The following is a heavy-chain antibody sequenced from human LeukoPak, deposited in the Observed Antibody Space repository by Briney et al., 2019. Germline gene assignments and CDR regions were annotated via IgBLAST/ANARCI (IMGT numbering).Heavy chain of an antibody. CDR3: ARDYIVVVPAALGYYYMDV. D-gene: IGHD2-2*01. Sequence: SETLSLTCTVSGGSISSYYWSWIQQPAGKGLEWIGRIYTSGSTNYNPSLKSRVTMSVDTSKNQFSLKLSSVTAADTAVYYCARDYIVVVPAALGYYYMDVWGKGTTVTVSS. CDR2: IYTSGST. CDR1: GGSISSYY. J-gene: IGHJ6*03. V-gene: IGHV4-4*07.